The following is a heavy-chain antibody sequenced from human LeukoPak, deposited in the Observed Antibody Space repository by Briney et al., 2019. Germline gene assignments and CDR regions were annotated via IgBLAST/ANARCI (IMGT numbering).Heavy chain of an antibody. J-gene: IGHJ4*02. Sequence: GGSLRLSCAASGFTFSTHTMTWVRQAPGKGLEWVSGFGTLRGSASYYADSVRGRFTISRDNSKNTLYLQMTSLRADDTAVYYCAKGGGYSGYDSSNFDYWGQGTLVTVSS. CDR1: GFTFSTHT. V-gene: IGHV3-23*01. D-gene: IGHD5-12*01. CDR2: FGTLRGSAS. CDR3: AKGGGYSGYDSSNFDY.